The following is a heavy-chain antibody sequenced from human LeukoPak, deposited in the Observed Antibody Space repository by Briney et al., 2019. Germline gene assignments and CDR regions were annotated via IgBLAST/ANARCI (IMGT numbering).Heavy chain of an antibody. V-gene: IGHV1-18*01. Sequence: ASVKVSCKASGYTFTSYGISWVRQAPGQGLEWMGWISAYSGNTNYAQKLQGRVTMTTDTSTSTAYMELRTLTSDDTAVYYCAREYIAVAGTLYDYWGQGTLVTVSP. J-gene: IGHJ4*02. D-gene: IGHD6-19*01. CDR2: ISAYSGNT. CDR3: AREYIAVAGTLYDY. CDR1: GYTFTSYG.